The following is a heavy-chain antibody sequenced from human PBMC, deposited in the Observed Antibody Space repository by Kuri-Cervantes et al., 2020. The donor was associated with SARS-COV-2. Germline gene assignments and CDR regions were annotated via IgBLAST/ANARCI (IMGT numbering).Heavy chain of an antibody. CDR2: IYYSGST. D-gene: IGHD5-18*01. Sequence: SETLSLTCTVSGGSISSYYWSWIRQPPGKGLEWIGYIYYSGSTNYNPSLKSRVTISVDTSKNQFSLKLSSVTAADTAVYYCARAGGYSYAVLDYWGQGTLVTVSS. CDR1: GGSISSYY. V-gene: IGHV4-59*01. J-gene: IGHJ4*02. CDR3: ARAGGYSYAVLDY.